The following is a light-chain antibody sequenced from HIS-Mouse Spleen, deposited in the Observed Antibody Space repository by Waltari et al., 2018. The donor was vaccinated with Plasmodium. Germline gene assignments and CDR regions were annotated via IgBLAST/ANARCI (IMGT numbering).Light chain of an antibody. CDR1: ALPQKY. J-gene: IGLJ3*02. CDR2: EDS. CDR3: YSTDSSGNHRV. Sequence: SYVLTQPPSVSVSPGQTPRITCSGDALPQKYPFLYQQKSGQAPVLVIYEDSKRPSGIPERFSGSSSGTMATLTISGAQVEDEADYYCYSTDSSGNHRVFGGGTKLTVL. V-gene: IGLV3-10*01.